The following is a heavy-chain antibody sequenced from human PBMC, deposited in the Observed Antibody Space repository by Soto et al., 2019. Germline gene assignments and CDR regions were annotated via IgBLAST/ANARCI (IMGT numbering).Heavy chain of an antibody. CDR2: IFGDGNT. CDR3: AGDWNGDKYFDY. D-gene: IGHD4-17*01. J-gene: IGHJ4*02. Sequence: GGSLRLSCAASEFNVTNGHMNWVRQAPGKGLEWVSVIFGDGNTKYGDSVKGRITISRDTSKDTVYLQMNSLRAEDTAVYYCAGDWNGDKYFDYWGQGTLVTVSS. V-gene: IGHV3-53*01. CDR1: EFNVTNGH.